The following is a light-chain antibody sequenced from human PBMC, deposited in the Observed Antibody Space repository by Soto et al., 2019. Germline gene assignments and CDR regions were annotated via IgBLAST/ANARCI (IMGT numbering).Light chain of an antibody. J-gene: IGLJ3*02. V-gene: IGLV2-11*01. CDR1: RSDVGSYAY. CDR3: CSYAGSYTWV. CDR2: DVS. Sequence: QSALTQPRSVSGSPGQSVTISCTGTRSDVGSYAYISWYQQHPGKVPKLIIYDVSKRPSGVPDRFSGSKSGNTASLTISGLQAEDEADYYCCSYAGSYTWVFGGGTKLTVL.